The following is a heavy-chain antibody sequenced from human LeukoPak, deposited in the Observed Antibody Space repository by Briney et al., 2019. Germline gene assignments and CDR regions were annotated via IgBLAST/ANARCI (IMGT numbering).Heavy chain of an antibody. CDR2: INPNSGGT. CDR1: GYTFTGYY. J-gene: IGHJ5*02. Sequence: ASVKVSCKASGYTFTGYYMHWVRQAPGQGLEWMGWINPNSGGTNYAQKFQGRVTMTRDTSISTAYMELSSLRSEDTAVYYCARAWPATGYYNWFDPWGQGTLVTVSS. V-gene: IGHV1-2*02. D-gene: IGHD1-1*01. CDR3: ARAWPATGYYNWFDP.